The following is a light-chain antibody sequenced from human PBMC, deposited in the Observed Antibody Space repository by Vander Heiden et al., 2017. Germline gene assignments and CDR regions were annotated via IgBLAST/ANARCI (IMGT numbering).Light chain of an antibody. Sequence: DIQLTQSPSFLSASVGDRVTITCRDSQVISSYLAWYQQKPGKAPKLLIYAASTLQSGVPSRFSGSGSGTEFTLTISSLQPEDFATYYCQQINRSSRTFGQGTKVEIK. V-gene: IGKV1-9*01. CDR2: AAS. CDR3: QQINRSSRT. J-gene: IGKJ1*01. CDR1: QVISSY.